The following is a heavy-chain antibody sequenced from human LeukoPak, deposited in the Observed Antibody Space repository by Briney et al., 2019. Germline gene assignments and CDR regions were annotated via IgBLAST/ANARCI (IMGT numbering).Heavy chain of an antibody. Sequence: ASVKVSCKVSGYTLTELSMHWVRQAPGKGLEWMGGFDPEDGETIYAQKFQGRVTMTEDTSTDTAYMELSNLRSEDTAVYYCAKARGSGSYSSSGDYWGQGTLVTVSS. CDR2: FDPEDGET. CDR1: GYTLTELS. J-gene: IGHJ4*02. V-gene: IGHV1-24*01. CDR3: AKARGSGSYSSSGDY. D-gene: IGHD1-26*01.